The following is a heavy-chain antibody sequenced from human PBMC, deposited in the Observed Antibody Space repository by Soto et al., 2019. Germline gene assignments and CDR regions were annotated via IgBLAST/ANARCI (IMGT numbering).Heavy chain of an antibody. CDR3: ARFRWDYGDYIFDY. CDR1: GGSISSYY. D-gene: IGHD4-17*01. Sequence: QVQLQESGPGLVKPSETLSLTCTVSGGSISSYYWSWIRQPPGKGLEWIGYIYYSGSTNYNPSLKSRVTISVDTSKNQFSLKLSSVTAADTAVYYCARFRWDYGDYIFDYWGQGTLVTVSS. V-gene: IGHV4-59*01. CDR2: IYYSGST. J-gene: IGHJ4*02.